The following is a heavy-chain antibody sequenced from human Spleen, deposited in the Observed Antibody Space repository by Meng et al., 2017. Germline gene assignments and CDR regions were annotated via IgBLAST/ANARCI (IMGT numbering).Heavy chain of an antibody. J-gene: IGHJ4*02. CDR1: GFTFSSYW. V-gene: IGHV3-74*01. D-gene: IGHD3-10*01. CDR3: ARDADRFGEANYFKY. Sequence: GESLKISCAASGFTFSSYWMHWVRQAPGKGLVWVSRINSDGSGTSYADSVKGRFTISRDNSKNTLSLQMNSLRAEDTAVYYCARDADRFGEANYFKYWGQGTLVTVSS. CDR2: INSDGSGT.